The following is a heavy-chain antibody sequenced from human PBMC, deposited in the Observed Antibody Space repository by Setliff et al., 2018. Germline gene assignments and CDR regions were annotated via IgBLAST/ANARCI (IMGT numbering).Heavy chain of an antibody. V-gene: IGHV1-2*06. CDR1: GYAFTGYY. J-gene: IGHJ4*02. D-gene: IGHD6-6*01. Sequence: ASVKVSCKASGYAFTGYYIHWVRQAPGQGLEWMGRINPNSGGTNYAQKFQGRVTMTRDTSISTAYMELSRLTSEDTAVYYCAREQLVDRGFDYWGQGTLVTVS. CDR2: INPNSGGT. CDR3: AREQLVDRGFDY.